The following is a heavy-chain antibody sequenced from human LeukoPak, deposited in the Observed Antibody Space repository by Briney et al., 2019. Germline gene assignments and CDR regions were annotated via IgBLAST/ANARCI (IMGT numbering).Heavy chain of an antibody. V-gene: IGHV3-23*01. J-gene: IGHJ4*02. Sequence: TGGSLSLFCAASGFTFSQCAMSCARQAPGKGLEWVSGISDSGGSTYHADSVKGRFTISRDNSKNTLYLQMNSLRAEDTAIYYCAKDGGSRYCRSAGCDPFCYWGQGTLVTVSS. CDR1: GFTFSQCA. D-gene: IGHD2-2*01. CDR3: AKDGGSRYCRSAGCDPFCY. CDR2: ISDSGGST.